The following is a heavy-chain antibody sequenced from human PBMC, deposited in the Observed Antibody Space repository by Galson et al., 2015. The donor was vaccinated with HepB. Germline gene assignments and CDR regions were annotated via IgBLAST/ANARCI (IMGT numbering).Heavy chain of an antibody. Sequence: SVKVSCKASGYTFSTYDINWVRQATGQGLEWMGWIHPKSGDTGYAQNFQGRVTMTRDTSISTVYMELRGLRSEDTAVYYCARGQGVIFGVAYNWFDPWGQGTLVTVSS. CDR3: ARGQGVIFGVAYNWFDP. CDR1: GYTFSTYD. V-gene: IGHV1-8*01. J-gene: IGHJ5*02. CDR2: IHPKSGDT. D-gene: IGHD3-3*01.